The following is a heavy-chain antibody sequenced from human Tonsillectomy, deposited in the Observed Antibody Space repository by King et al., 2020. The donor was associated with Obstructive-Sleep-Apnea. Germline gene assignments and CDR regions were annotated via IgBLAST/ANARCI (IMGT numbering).Heavy chain of an antibody. CDR2: ISGSGGST. V-gene: IGHV3-23*04. CDR3: VKPRNYYDSSGYYFCFDY. Sequence: VQLVESGGGLVQPGGSLRLSCAASGFTFSSYAMSWVRQAPGKGLEWVSAISGSGGSTYYADSVKGRFTISRDNSKNTLYLQMNSLRAEDTAVYYCVKPRNYYDSSGYYFCFDYWGQGTLVTVSS. CDR1: GFTFSSYA. D-gene: IGHD3-22*01. J-gene: IGHJ4*02.